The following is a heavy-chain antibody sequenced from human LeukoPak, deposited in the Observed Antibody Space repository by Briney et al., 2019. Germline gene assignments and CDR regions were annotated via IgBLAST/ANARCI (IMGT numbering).Heavy chain of an antibody. J-gene: IGHJ3*02. CDR3: ARALTTVTTTTGDAFDI. D-gene: IGHD4-17*01. CDR1: GYTFTSSG. CDR2: ISAYNGNT. V-gene: IGHV1-18*01. Sequence: GASVKVSCKASGYTFTSSGISWVRQAPGQGLEWMGWISAYNGNTNYAQKLQGRVTMTTDTSTSTAYMELRSLRSDDTAVYYCARALTTVTTTTGDAFDIWGQGTMVTVSS.